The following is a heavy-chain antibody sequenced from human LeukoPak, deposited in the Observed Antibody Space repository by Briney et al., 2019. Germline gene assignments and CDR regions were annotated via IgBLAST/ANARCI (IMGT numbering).Heavy chain of an antibody. CDR1: GYSFTSYW. J-gene: IGHJ5*02. CDR3: ARAYDSSGYSLRHWFDP. D-gene: IGHD3-22*01. V-gene: IGHV5-51*01. CDR2: IYPGDSDT. Sequence: GESLKISCNGSGYSFTSYWIGWVRQMPGKGLEWMGIIYPGDSDTRYSPSFQGQVTISADKSISTAYLQWSSLKASDTAMYYCARAYDSSGYSLRHWFDPWGQGTLVTVSS.